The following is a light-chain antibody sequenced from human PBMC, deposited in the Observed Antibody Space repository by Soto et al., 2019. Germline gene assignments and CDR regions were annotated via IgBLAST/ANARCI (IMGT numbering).Light chain of an antibody. CDR2: EVN. V-gene: IGLV2-8*01. J-gene: IGLJ1*01. CDR3: SSYAGNNNLYV. Sequence: QSVLTQPPSACGSPAQSVTISCTGTSSDVGGYNYVSWYQKHPGKAPKLMIYEVNKRPSGVPDRFSGSKSGNTASLTVSGLQAEDEADYYCSSYAGNNNLYVFGTGTKVTVL. CDR1: SSDVGGYNY.